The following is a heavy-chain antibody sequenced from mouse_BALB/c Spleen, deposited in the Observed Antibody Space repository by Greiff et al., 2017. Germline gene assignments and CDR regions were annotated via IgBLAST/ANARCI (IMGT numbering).Heavy chain of an antibody. CDR1: GFTFSSYA. CDR3: ARDRSYGNYVGDAMDY. J-gene: IGHJ4*01. D-gene: IGHD2-1*01. Sequence: EVKLVESGGGLVKPGGSLKLSCAASGFTFSSYAMSWVRQTPEKRLEWVATISSGGSYTYYPDSVKGRFTISRDNAKNTLYLQMSSLRSEDTAMYYCARDRSYGNYVGDAMDYWGQGTSVTVSS. V-gene: IGHV5-9-3*01. CDR2: ISSGGSYT.